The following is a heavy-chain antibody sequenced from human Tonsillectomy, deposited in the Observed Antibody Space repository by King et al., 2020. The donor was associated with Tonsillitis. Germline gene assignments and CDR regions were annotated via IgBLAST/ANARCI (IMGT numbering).Heavy chain of an antibody. D-gene: IGHD4-23*01. CDR1: GFTFSDYF. CDR2: ISGSVRSI. CDR3: ARGRLGGNSDSLYMDV. V-gene: IGHV3-11*01. J-gene: IGHJ6*03. Sequence: QVQLVESGGGLVKPGGSLRLSCAASGFTFSDYFMTWIRQAPGKGLEWVSYISGSVRSIDYGDSVRGRFTISRDNAKNSLYLQMSSLRDEDTAVYCCARGRLGGNSDSLYMDVWGKGTTVTVSS.